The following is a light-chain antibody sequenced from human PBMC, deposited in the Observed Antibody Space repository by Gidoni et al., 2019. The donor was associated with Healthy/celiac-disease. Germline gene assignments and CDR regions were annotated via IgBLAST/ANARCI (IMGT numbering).Light chain of an antibody. CDR3: MQGTHWPPFT. CDR1: QSLVYSDGNTY. V-gene: IGKV2-30*01. J-gene: IGKJ3*01. CDR2: KVS. Sequence: DVVMTQSPLSLPVTLGQPASISCRSSQSLVYSDGNTYLNWFQQRPGQSPRRLIYKVSTRDSGVPDRFSGSGSGTDFTLKISRVEAEDVGVYSCMQGTHWPPFTFGPGTKVDIK.